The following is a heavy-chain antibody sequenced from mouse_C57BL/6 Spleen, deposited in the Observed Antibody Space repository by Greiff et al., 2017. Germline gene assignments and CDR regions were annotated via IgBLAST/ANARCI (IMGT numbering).Heavy chain of an antibody. V-gene: IGHV1-15*01. CDR3: TRPWCAY. CDR2: IDPETGGT. J-gene: IGHJ3*01. CDR1: GYTFTDYE. Sequence: VKLVESGAELVRPGASVTLSCKASGYTFTDYEMHWVKQTPVHGLEWIGAIDPETGGTAYNQKFKGKAILTADKSSSTAYMELRSLTSEDSAVYYCTRPWCAYWGQGTLVTVSA.